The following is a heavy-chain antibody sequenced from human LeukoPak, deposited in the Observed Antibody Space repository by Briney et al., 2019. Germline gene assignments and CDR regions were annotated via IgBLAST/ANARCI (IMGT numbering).Heavy chain of an antibody. CDR2: ISSSSSYI. J-gene: IGHJ1*01. V-gene: IGHV3-21*01. CDR1: EFSVGSNY. Sequence: PGGSLRLSCAASEFSVGSNYMNWVRQAPGKGLELVSSISSSSSYIYYADSVKGRFTISRDNAKNLLYLQMNSLRAEDTAVYYCARDEVVTAPWFQHWGQGTLVTVSS. D-gene: IGHD2-21*02. CDR3: ARDEVVTAPWFQH.